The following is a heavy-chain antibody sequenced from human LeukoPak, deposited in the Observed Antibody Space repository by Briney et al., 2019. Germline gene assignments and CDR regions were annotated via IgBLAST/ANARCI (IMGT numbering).Heavy chain of an antibody. CDR2: INPNSGGT. CDR1: GYTFTGYY. D-gene: IGHD1-26*01. Sequence: ASVKVSCKASGYTFTGYYMHWVRQAPGQGLEWMGWINPNSGGTNYAQKFQGRVTMTRDTSISTAYMELSRLRSDDTAVYYCARLYGGATGYYFDYWGQGTLVTVSS. J-gene: IGHJ4*02. CDR3: ARLYGGATGYYFDY. V-gene: IGHV1-2*02.